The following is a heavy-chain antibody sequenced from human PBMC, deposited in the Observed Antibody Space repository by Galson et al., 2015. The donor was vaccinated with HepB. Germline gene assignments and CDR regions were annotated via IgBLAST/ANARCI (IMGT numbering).Heavy chain of an antibody. V-gene: IGHV3-13*04. Sequence: SLRLSCAASGFTLSSYDMHWVRQATGKGLEWVSHIGFAGGTYYSGSVKGRFITSRENAKNSLYLQMNSLRAGDTAVYYCTRVCTGGSCSGYHGMDVWGQGTTVTVSS. CDR3: TRVCTGGSCSGYHGMDV. J-gene: IGHJ6*02. CDR1: GFTLSSYD. D-gene: IGHD2-15*01. CDR2: IGFAGGT.